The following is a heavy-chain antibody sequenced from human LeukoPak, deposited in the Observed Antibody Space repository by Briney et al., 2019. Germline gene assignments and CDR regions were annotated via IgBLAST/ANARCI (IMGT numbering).Heavy chain of an antibody. J-gene: IGHJ4*02. Sequence: GGSLRLSCAASRFTFSSYAMHWVRQAPGKGLEYVSAISSNGGSTYYANSVKGRFTISRDNSKNTLYLQMGSLRAEDMAVYYCARSDHLSIAAAGIFDYWGQGTLVTVSS. CDR1: RFTFSSYA. D-gene: IGHD6-13*01. CDR3: ARSDHLSIAAAGIFDY. CDR2: ISSNGGST. V-gene: IGHV3-64*01.